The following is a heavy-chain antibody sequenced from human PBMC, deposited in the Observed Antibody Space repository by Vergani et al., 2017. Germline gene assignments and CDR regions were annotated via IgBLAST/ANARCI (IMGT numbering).Heavy chain of an antibody. J-gene: IGHJ6*02. CDR3: ASVAVAGYYYYGMDV. CDR1: GYTFTGYY. Sequence: QVQLVQSGAEVKKPGASVKVSCKASGYTFTGYYMHWVRQAPGQGLEWMGWINPNSGGTNYAQKFQGRVTMTRDTSISTAYMGLSRLRSDDTAVYYCASVAVAGYYYYGMDVWGQGTTVTVSS. CDR2: INPNSGGT. D-gene: IGHD6-19*01. V-gene: IGHV1-2*02.